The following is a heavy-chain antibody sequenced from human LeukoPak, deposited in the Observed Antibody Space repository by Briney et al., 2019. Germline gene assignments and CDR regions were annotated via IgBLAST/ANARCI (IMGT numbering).Heavy chain of an antibody. CDR1: EFSFSLYW. J-gene: IGHJ4*02. CDR2: ISGSGGST. Sequence: PGGSLRLSCAASEFSFSLYWMTWVRQAPGKGLEWVPAISGSGGSTYYADSVKGRFTISRDNSKNTLYLQMNSLRAEDTAVYYCAKDGSYYDSSGYYGYWGQGTLVTVSS. CDR3: AKDGSYYDSSGYYGY. D-gene: IGHD3-22*01. V-gene: IGHV3-23*01.